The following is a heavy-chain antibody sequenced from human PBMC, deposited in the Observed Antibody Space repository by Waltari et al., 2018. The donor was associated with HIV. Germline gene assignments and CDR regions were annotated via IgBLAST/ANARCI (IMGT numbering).Heavy chain of an antibody. Sequence: EVQLVESGGGLVKPGRSLRLSCTTSGFTFGDYAMSWFRQAPGKGLEWVGFIRSKANGGTTEYAASVKGRFTISRDDSESIADLQMNSLKAGDTAVYYCSSTFSTGWYGEYWGQGSLVTVSS. V-gene: IGHV3-49*05. J-gene: IGHJ4*02. CDR3: SSTFSTGWYGEY. CDR1: GFTFGDYA. CDR2: IRSKANGGTT. D-gene: IGHD6-19*01.